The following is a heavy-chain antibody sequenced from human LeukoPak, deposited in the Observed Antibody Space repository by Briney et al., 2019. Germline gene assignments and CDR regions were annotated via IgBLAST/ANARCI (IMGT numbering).Heavy chain of an antibody. J-gene: IGHJ4*02. V-gene: IGHV3-30*04. CDR2: ISYDGSNK. CDR1: GFTFSSYA. D-gene: IGHD6-19*01. Sequence: QPGRSLRLSCAASGFTFSSYAMHWVRQAPGKGLEWVAVISYDGSNKYYADSVKGRSTISRDNSKNTLYLQMNSLRAEDTAVYYCARDSLGIAVAGTLDYWGQGTLVTVSS. CDR3: ARDSLGIAVAGTLDY.